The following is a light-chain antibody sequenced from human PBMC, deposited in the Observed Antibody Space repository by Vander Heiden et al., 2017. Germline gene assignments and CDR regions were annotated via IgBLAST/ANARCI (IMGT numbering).Light chain of an antibody. CDR1: QSISTY. J-gene: IGKJ1*01. Sequence: DIQMTQSPSSLSASIGDRVTISCRASQSISTYLNWYQQRPGKAPGLLIYAASNLQRGVPSRFSGSGSGTDFTLTISSLQPEDFATYFCQQFYITPRTFGQGTKVEI. CDR2: AAS. V-gene: IGKV1-39*01. CDR3: QQFYITPRT.